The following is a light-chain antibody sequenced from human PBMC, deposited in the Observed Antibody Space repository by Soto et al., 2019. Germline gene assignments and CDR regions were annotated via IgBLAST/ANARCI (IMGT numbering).Light chain of an antibody. J-gene: IGLJ1*01. CDR3: QSYDSSLSGSEV. CDR2: GNS. Sequence: QSVLTQPPSVSGAPGKRVTISCTGSSSNIGAGYDVHWYQQLPGTAPKLLMYGNSNRPSGVPDRFSGSKSGTSASLAITGLQAEDEADYYCQSYDSSLSGSEVFGTGTKLTVL. V-gene: IGLV1-40*01. CDR1: SSNIGAGYD.